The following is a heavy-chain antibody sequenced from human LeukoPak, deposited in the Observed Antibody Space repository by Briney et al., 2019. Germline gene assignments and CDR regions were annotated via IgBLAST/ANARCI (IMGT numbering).Heavy chain of an antibody. J-gene: IGHJ3*02. V-gene: IGHV1-46*01. CDR1: GYTFTSYY. Sequence: ASVKVSCTSSGYTFTSYYMHWVRQPPGQGLGWMGIINPSGGSTSYAQKFQGRVTMTRDTSTSTVYMELSRLRSEDTAVYYCARAYCGGDCYPWAFDIWGQGTMVTVSS. CDR3: ARAYCGGDCYPWAFDI. CDR2: INPSGGST. D-gene: IGHD2-21*01.